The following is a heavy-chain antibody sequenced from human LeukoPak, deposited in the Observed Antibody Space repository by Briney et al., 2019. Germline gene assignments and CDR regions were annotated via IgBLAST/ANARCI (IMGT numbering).Heavy chain of an antibody. J-gene: IGHJ4*02. D-gene: IGHD6-6*01. CDR3: ARDLTSIAAH. CDR1: GLTFSSYA. V-gene: IGHV3-30*01. CDR2: ISYDGSNK. Sequence: GGPLRLSCAASGLTFSSYAMHWVRQAPGKGLEWVAVISYDGSNKYYADSVKGRFTISRDNSKNTLYLQMNSLRAEDTAVYYCARDLTSIAAHWGQGTLVTVSS.